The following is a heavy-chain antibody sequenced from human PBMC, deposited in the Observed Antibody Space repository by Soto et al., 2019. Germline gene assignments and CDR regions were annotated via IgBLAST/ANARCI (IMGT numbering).Heavy chain of an antibody. D-gene: IGHD3-16*02. CDR1: GGSISSGGYY. CDR2: IYYSGST. V-gene: IGHV4-31*03. J-gene: IGHJ3*02. Sequence: PSETLSLTCTVSGGSISSGGYYWSWIRQHPGKGLEWIGYIYYSGSTYYNPSLKSRVTISVDTSKNQFSLKLSSVTAADTAAYYCARAGYYDYVWGSYRADAFDIWGQGTMVTVSS. CDR3: ARAGYYDYVWGSYRADAFDI.